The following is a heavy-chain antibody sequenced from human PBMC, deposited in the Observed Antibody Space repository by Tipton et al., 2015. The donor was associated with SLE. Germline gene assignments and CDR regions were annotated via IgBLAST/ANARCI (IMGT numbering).Heavy chain of an antibody. V-gene: IGHV4-59*12. CDR2: IYYSGST. J-gene: IGHJ4*02. CDR1: GFTFSDYY. CDR3: ARRKDLGYDYGDY. D-gene: IGHD4-17*01. Sequence: LRLSCAASGFTFSDYYMSWIRQAPGKGLEWIGYIYYSGSTNYNPSLKSRVTISVDTSKNQFSLKLSSVTAADTAVYYCARRKDLGYDYGDYWGQGTLVTVSS.